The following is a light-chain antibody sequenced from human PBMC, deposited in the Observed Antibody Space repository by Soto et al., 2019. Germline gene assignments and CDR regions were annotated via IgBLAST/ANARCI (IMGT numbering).Light chain of an antibody. V-gene: IGLV2-14*01. CDR2: EVR. J-gene: IGLJ2*01. CDR3: SSYTSSSLVV. Sequence: QSVLTQSASVSGSPGQSITISCTGTSSDVGGYNYVSWYQQHPGKAPKLIIYEVRNRPSGGSNRFSGSKSGNTASLTISELQAEDEADYYCSSYTSSSLVVFGGGTQLTVL. CDR1: SSDVGGYNY.